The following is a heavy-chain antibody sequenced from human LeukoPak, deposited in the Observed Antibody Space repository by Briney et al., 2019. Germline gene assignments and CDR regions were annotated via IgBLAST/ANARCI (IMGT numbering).Heavy chain of an antibody. Sequence: PGRSLRLSCAASGFTFSSYGMHWVRQAPGKGLEWVAVISYDGSNKYYADSVKGRFTISRDNSKNTLYLQMNSLRAEDTAVYYCAKDSGCDRESPVPYYFDYWGQGTLVTVSS. J-gene: IGHJ4*02. V-gene: IGHV3-30*18. D-gene: IGHD5-12*01. CDR2: ISYDGSNK. CDR3: AKDSGCDRESPVPYYFDY. CDR1: GFTFSSYG.